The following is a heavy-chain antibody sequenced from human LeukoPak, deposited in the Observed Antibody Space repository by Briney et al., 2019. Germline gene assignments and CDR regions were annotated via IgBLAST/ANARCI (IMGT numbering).Heavy chain of an antibody. D-gene: IGHD3-22*01. CDR2: ITPNNGNI. Sequence: GASVKVSCKASGYTFTTYGITWVRQAPGQGLEWMGWITPNNGNINYAQKFQGRFTMTTDTSTTTAYMELRSLRSDDTAVYYRARGGKYYYDSSGSFYYYYMNVWGKGTTVTISS. V-gene: IGHV1-18*01. J-gene: IGHJ6*03. CDR1: GYTFTTYG. CDR3: ARGGKYYYDSSGSFYYYYMNV.